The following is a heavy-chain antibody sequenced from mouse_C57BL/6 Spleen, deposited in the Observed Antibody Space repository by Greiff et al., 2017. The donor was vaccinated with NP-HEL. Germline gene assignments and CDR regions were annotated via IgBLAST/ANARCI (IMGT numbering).Heavy chain of an antibody. J-gene: IGHJ4*01. Sequence: QVQLKQPGAELVRPGSSVKLSCKASGYTFTSYWMHWVKQRPIQGLEWIGNIDPSDSETPYNQKFKDKATLTVDKSSSTAYMQLSSLTSEDSAVYYCARWDYYGSSHAMDYWGKGTSVTVSS. D-gene: IGHD1-1*01. V-gene: IGHV1-52*01. CDR2: IDPSDSET. CDR3: ARWDYYGSSHAMDY. CDR1: GYTFTSYW.